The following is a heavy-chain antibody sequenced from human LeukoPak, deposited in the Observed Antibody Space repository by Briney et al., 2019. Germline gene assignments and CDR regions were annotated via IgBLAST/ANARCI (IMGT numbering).Heavy chain of an antibody. CDR3: ARDTMKAGAKSLVDY. V-gene: IGHV4-39*07. Sequence: SETLSLTCTVSGGSISSSSYYWGWIRQPPGKGLEWIGSIYYSGSTYYNPSLKSRVTISVDTSKNQFSLKLSSVTAADTAVYYCARDTMKAGAKSLVDYWGQGTLVTVSS. CDR1: GGSISSSSYY. CDR2: IYYSGST. D-gene: IGHD1-26*01. J-gene: IGHJ4*02.